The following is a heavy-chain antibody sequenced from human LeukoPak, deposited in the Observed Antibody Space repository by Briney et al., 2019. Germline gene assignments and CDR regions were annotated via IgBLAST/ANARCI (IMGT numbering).Heavy chain of an antibody. CDR1: GGSISSYY. V-gene: IGHV4-59*01. D-gene: IGHD6-13*01. CDR2: IYYSGST. J-gene: IGHJ4*02. CDR3: ASILQYELGIAAAGPFDY. Sequence: SETLSLTCTVSGGSISSYYWSWIRQPPGKGLEWIGYIYYSGSTNYNPSLKSRVTISVDTSKNQFSLKLSSVIAADTAVYYCASILQYELGIAAAGPFDYWGQGTLVTVSS.